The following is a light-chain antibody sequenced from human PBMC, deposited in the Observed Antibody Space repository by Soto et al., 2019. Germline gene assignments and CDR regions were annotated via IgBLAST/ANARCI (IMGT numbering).Light chain of an antibody. V-gene: IGKV1-9*01. J-gene: IGKJ5*01. CDR2: AAF. CDR1: QGIGTY. Sequence: IQLTQSPSSLSASVGDRVTISCRASQGIGTYLAWYQQKPGKAPKLLIYAAFTLHSGVPARFSGSRSGTDFTLTISSLQPEDFATYYCQQVNSYPQTFGQGTQLENK. CDR3: QQVNSYPQT.